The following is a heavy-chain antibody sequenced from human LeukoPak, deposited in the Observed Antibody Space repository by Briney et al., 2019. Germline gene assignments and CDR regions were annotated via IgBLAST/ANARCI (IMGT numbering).Heavy chain of an antibody. D-gene: IGHD2-15*01. CDR1: GYTLTGYY. Sequence: ASVKVSCKASGYTLTGYYMHWVRQAPGQGLEWMGWINPNSGGTNYAKKFQGRVTMTRDTSISTAYMELSRLRSDDTAVYYCARDILLRGYCSGGSCYQGWGQGTLVTVSS. J-gene: IGHJ4*02. CDR2: INPNSGGT. CDR3: ARDILLRGYCSGGSCYQG. V-gene: IGHV1-2*02.